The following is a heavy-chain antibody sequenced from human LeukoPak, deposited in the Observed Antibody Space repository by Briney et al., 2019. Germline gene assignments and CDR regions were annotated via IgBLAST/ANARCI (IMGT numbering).Heavy chain of an antibody. J-gene: IGHJ4*02. V-gene: IGHV1-46*01. CDR2: INPSGGST. Sequence: ASVKVSCKASGYTFTSNYMHWVRQAPGQGLEWTGVINPSGGSTSYAQKFQGRVTMTRDTSTSTVYMELSSLRSEDTAVYYCARVRIGDYGEEVLDYWGQGTLVTVSS. CDR1: GYTFTSNY. CDR3: ARVRIGDYGEEVLDY. D-gene: IGHD4-17*01.